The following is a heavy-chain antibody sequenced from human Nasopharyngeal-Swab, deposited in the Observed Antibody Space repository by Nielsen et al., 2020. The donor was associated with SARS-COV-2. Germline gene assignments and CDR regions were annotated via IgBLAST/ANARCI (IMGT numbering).Heavy chain of an antibody. V-gene: IGHV3-7*03. J-gene: IGHJ6*03. Sequence: GGSLRLSCAASGFSFSTYWMTCVRHAPGKVLEWVANIKQDGSEKYYVDSVKGRFTVSRDNPKNLLYLQVNSLRAEDTAVYYCARQGVFVPAYFHQYYMDVWGKGTTVTVSS. CDR2: IKQDGSEK. CDR1: GFSFSTYW. D-gene: IGHD3-16*02. CDR3: ARQGVFVPAYFHQYYMDV.